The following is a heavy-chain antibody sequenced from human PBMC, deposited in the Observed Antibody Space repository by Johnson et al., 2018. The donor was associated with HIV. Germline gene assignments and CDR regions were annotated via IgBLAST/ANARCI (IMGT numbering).Heavy chain of an antibody. D-gene: IGHD6-13*01. CDR3: AKDQWRSSWTNDAFDF. Sequence: VQLVESGGGLVQPGGSLRLSCAASGFTFSSYDMHWVRQATGKGLEWVSAIGTAGDTYYPGSVKGRFTISRENAKNSLYLQMNSLRAEDTALYYCAKDQWRSSWTNDAFDFWGQGTMVTVSS. CDR2: IGTAGDT. J-gene: IGHJ3*01. V-gene: IGHV3-13*01. CDR1: GFTFSSYD.